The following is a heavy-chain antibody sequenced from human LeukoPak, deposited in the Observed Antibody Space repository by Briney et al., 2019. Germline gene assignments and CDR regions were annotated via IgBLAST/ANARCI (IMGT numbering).Heavy chain of an antibody. D-gene: IGHD5-24*01. CDR3: ASGDGYNREYNWFDP. CDR1: GFTFSDYY. Sequence: GGSLRLSCAASGFTFSDYYMSWIRQAPGKGLEWVSYISSSGSTIYYEDSVKGRFTIPRDHAKNSLYLLMNSLRAEDTAVYYCASGDGYNREYNWFDPWGQGTLVTVSS. CDR2: ISSSGSTI. J-gene: IGHJ5*02. V-gene: IGHV3-11*04.